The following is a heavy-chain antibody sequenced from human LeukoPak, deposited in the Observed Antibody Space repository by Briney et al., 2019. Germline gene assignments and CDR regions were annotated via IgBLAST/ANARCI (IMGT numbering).Heavy chain of an antibody. CDR1: GYCITGGFA. CDR2: ISYYGST. D-gene: IGHD2-21*01. Sequence: PSETLSLTCSVSGYCITGGFAWGWCRQPPGQGLEWLASISYYGSTYYKSTLQSRLTISRDTSKNEFSLRLTSVSATDTAVYYSVRVGSIPVIYSGGQGTPVTVSS. J-gene: IGHJ5*01. CDR3: VRVGSIPVIYS. V-gene: IGHV4-38-2*02.